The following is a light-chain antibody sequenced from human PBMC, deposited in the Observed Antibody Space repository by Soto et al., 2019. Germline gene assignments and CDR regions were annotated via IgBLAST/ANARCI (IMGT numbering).Light chain of an antibody. CDR3: QQSGVT. Sequence: AIQLTQSPSSLSAFVGDRVTITGRASQGISSALAWYQQKPGKPPKLLIYDASSLESGVPSRFSGYRSGTDFTLTISSLQPEDFATYYCQQSGVTFGGGNKVEIK. CDR1: QGISSA. V-gene: IGKV1-13*02. CDR2: DAS. J-gene: IGKJ4*01.